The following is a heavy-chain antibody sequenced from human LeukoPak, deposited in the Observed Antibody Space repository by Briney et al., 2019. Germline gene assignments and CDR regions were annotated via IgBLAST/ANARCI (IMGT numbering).Heavy chain of an antibody. V-gene: IGHV1-18*04. J-gene: IGHJ1*01. CDR2: INTYIGNT. Sequence: GASVKVSCKTSGYIFTDYYIHWVRQAPGQGLEWMGWINTYIGNTNYAQKFQGRVTVTTDTSTSTAYMELRSLRSDDTAVYYCARDDYYDSSGYYTLWGQGTLVTVSS. CDR1: GYIFTDYY. D-gene: IGHD3-22*01. CDR3: ARDDYYDSSGYYTL.